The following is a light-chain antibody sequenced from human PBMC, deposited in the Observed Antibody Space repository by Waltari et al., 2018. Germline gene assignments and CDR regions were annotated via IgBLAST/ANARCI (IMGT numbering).Light chain of an antibody. CDR1: TSDIGGNF. V-gene: IGLV1-51*02. CDR2: ENH. J-gene: IGLJ3*02. CDR3: GTWHSSLSAWV. Sequence: QSVLTQPPSVSAAPGQRVTISCSGSTSDIGGNFVSWYQQFPGTAPKLLIYENHKRPPGIPDRFSGSKSGTSATLGITGIQTGDEADYYCGTWHSSLSAWVFGGGTKLTVL.